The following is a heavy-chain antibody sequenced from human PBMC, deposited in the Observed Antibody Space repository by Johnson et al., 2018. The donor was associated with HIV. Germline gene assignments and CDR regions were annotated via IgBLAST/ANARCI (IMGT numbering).Heavy chain of an antibody. CDR2: IYSGGSR. D-gene: IGHD1-14*01. CDR3: AKGGSLTQDAPFDI. V-gene: IGHV3-53*01. J-gene: IGHJ3*02. Sequence: VQLVESGGGLIQRGGSLRLSCAASGFTVSSNHMNWVRQAPGKGLEWVSVIYSGGSRYYGDSVKGRFTVSRDNSKNTLYLQMNSLRAEDTAVYYCAKGGSLTQDAPFDIWGQGTMVTVSS. CDR1: GFTVSSNH.